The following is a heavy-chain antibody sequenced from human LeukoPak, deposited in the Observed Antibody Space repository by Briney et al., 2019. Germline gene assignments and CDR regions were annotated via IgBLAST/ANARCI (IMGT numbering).Heavy chain of an antibody. D-gene: IGHD3-10*01. J-gene: IGHJ4*02. CDR1: GFSFSTYG. CDR3: VGTGSSGY. CDR2: INSDGSSK. Sequence: GGSLRLSCVASGFSFSTYGIHWVRQAPGKGLVWVSRINSDGSSKDYADSVKGRFTISRDSAKSTLFLQMNSLRVEDTAVYYCVGTGSSGYWGQGTLVTVSS. V-gene: IGHV3-74*01.